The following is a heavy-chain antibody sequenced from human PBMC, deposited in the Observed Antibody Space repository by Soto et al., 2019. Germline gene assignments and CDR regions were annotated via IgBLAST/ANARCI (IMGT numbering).Heavy chain of an antibody. CDR3: ARVEANPRRWYSNKWFDP. Sequence: PSETLSLTCTVSGGSISSYYWSWVRQPAGKGLEWIGRIYTSGSTNYNPSLKSRVTMSVDTSKNQFSLKLSSVTAADTAVYYCARVEANPRRWYSNKWFDPRGQGTLVTVSS. CDR2: IYTSGST. V-gene: IGHV4-4*07. CDR1: GGSISSYY. J-gene: IGHJ5*02. D-gene: IGHD6-13*01.